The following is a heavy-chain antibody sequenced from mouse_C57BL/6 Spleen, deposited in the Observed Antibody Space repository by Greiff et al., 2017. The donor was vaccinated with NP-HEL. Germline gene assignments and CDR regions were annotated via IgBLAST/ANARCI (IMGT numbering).Heavy chain of an antibody. J-gene: IGHJ1*03. CDR1: GYTFTSYW. V-gene: IGHV1-55*01. Sequence: QVQLQQPGAELVKPGASVKMSCKASGYTFTSYWITWVKQRPGQGLEWIGDIYPGSGSTNYNEKFKSKATLTVDTSSSTAYMQLSSLTSEDSAVYYCARSGGTTVVAWYFDVWAQGPRSPSPQ. CDR3: ARSGGTTVVAWYFDV. D-gene: IGHD1-1*01. CDR2: IYPGSGST.